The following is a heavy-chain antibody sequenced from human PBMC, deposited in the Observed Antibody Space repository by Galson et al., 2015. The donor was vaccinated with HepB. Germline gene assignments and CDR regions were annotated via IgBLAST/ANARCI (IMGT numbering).Heavy chain of an antibody. CDR1: GGTFSSYA. Sequence: SVKVSCKASGGTFSSYAISWVRQAPGQGLEWMGGIIPIFGTANYAQKFQGRVTITADESTSTAYMELSSLRSEDTAVYYCARVPSIAARPYYYYYYMDVWGKGTTVTVSS. CDR2: IIPIFGTA. CDR3: ARVPSIAARPYYYYYYMDV. J-gene: IGHJ6*03. V-gene: IGHV1-69*13. D-gene: IGHD6-6*01.